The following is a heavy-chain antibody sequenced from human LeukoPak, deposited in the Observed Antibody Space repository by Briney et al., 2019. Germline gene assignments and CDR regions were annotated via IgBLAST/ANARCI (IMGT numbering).Heavy chain of an antibody. D-gene: IGHD5-12*01. CDR2: IYYTGRT. V-gene: IGHV4-59*01. CDR1: GDSISTFY. J-gene: IGHJ6*03. CDR3: ARGDVDSGYDWGGSYYNYYMDF. Sequence: SETLSLTCTVFGDSISTFYWSWIRQPAGKGLEWIGYIYYTGRTNYNPSLKSRVTMSVDTSKNQFSLKLSSVTATDTAVYYCARGDVDSGYDWGGSYYNYYMDFWGKGTTVTVSS.